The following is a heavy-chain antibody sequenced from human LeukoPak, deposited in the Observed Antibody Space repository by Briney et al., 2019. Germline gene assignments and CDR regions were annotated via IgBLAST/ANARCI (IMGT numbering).Heavy chain of an antibody. Sequence: ASVTVSCTASGYTFTSYGISWVRQAPGQGLEWMGWISAYNGNTNYAQKLQGRVTMTTDTSTSTAYMELRSLRSDDTAVYYCARDRPPTYYYGSGTPCGYFDYWGQGTLVTVSS. V-gene: IGHV1-18*01. J-gene: IGHJ4*02. D-gene: IGHD3-10*01. CDR1: GYTFTSYG. CDR2: ISAYNGNT. CDR3: ARDRPPTYYYGSGTPCGYFDY.